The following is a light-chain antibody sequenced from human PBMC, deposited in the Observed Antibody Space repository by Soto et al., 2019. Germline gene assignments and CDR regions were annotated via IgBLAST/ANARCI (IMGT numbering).Light chain of an antibody. CDR2: AAS. Sequence: EIVLTQSPGTLSLSPGERATLSCRASRSLSSSYVVWYQQKPGQAPRLLIYAASRRATGIPDRCSGSGSATEYTLPIRRLEAEDFAVYYCQQQGTFGQGTRLEIK. CDR3: QQQGT. V-gene: IGKV3-20*01. CDR1: RSLSSSY. J-gene: IGKJ2*01.